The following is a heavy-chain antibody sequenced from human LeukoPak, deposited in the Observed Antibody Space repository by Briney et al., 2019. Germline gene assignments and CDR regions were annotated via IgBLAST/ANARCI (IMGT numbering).Heavy chain of an antibody. J-gene: IGHJ4*02. Sequence: ASVKVSCKASGYTFTSYGISWVRQAPGQGLEWMGWISGYNGNTNHAQKLQGRVTMTTDTSTSTAYMELRSLRSDDTAMYYCARAWELRDLDYWGQGTLVTVSS. V-gene: IGHV1-18*01. CDR3: ARAWELRDLDY. CDR1: GYTFTSYG. CDR2: ISGYNGNT. D-gene: IGHD1-26*01.